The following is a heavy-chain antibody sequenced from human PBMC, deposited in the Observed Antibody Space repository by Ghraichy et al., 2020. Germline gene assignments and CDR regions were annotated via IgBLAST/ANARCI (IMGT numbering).Heavy chain of an antibody. V-gene: IGHV3-23*01. D-gene: IGHD6-6*01. CDR1: GFTYSSYA. CDR3: AKGIATRPHYYYAMDV. Sequence: GGSLRLSCAASGFTYSSYAVSWVRQAPGKGLEWVSVVGGNGVTTYYADSLRGRFSTSRDNSKNTLYLQMNSPRAEDTAVYYCAKGIATRPHYYYAMDVWGQGTTVTVAS. J-gene: IGHJ6*02. CDR2: VGGNGVTT.